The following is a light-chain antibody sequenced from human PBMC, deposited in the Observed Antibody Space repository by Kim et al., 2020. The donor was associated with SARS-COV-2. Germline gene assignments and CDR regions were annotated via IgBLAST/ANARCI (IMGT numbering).Light chain of an antibody. Sequence: SASVGDRVTITCRASQGIYKYLAWYQQKPGKVPKLLMYDASTLQSGFPSRFSGRGSGTSFTLTISSLQPEDVATYYGQKYDMAPYTFGQGTKLEI. J-gene: IGKJ2*01. CDR1: QGIYKY. CDR2: DAS. V-gene: IGKV1-27*01. CDR3: QKYDMAPYT.